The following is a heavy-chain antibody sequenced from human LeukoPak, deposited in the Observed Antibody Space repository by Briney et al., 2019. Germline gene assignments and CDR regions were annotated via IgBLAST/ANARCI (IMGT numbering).Heavy chain of an antibody. J-gene: IGHJ5*02. CDR3: ARVVAAAGNNWFDP. CDR1: GGSISSSSYY. D-gene: IGHD6-25*01. V-gene: IGHV4-39*06. CDR2: ISYSGST. Sequence: SSETLSLTCTVSGGSISSSSYYWGWIRQPPGKGLEWIGTISYSGSTYSNPSLKSRVTISVDTSKNQFTLKLSSVTAADTAVYYCARVVAAAGNNWFDPWGQGTLVTVSS.